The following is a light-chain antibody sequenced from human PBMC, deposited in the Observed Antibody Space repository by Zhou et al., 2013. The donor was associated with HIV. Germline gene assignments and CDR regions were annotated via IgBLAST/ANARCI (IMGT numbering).Light chain of an antibody. CDR2: AAT. Sequence: IQMTQSPISLSASVGDRVTITCRASQGIGNDLGWYQQKPGKAPKLLIYAATYLQSGVPSRFSGSGSGTEFTLTISSLQPDDFATYYCQQYNSYSWTFGQGTKVEIK. V-gene: IGKV1-17*01. J-gene: IGKJ1*01. CDR3: QQYNSYSWT. CDR1: QGIGND.